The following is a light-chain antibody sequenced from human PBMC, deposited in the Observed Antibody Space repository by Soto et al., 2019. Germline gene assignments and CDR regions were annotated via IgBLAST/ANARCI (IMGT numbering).Light chain of an antibody. V-gene: IGKV1-39*01. Sequence: DIQMTQSPSSLSATVGDRVTITCRASQSISIYLNWYQQKPGKAPNLLIFAASTLQTGVPSRFGGSGSGTDFTLTIDSLQPEDFATYYCQESFSPLYTVGPGTKLDIK. J-gene: IGKJ2*01. CDR1: QSISIY. CDR3: QESFSPLYT. CDR2: AAS.